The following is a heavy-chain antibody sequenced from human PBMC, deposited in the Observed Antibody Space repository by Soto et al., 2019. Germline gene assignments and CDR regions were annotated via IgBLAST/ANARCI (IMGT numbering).Heavy chain of an antibody. V-gene: IGHV4-59*08. Sequence: SETLSLTCIVSGGSIRSYYWSWVRLPPGKGLEWIGYINFSGNIDYNPSLKSRVTISVDTSKNHFSLSLSSVTAADTARYFCARRKGTWFDSWDLGTQVTVSS. J-gene: IGHJ5*01. CDR2: INFSGNI. CDR1: GGSIRSYY. CDR3: ARRKGTWFDS.